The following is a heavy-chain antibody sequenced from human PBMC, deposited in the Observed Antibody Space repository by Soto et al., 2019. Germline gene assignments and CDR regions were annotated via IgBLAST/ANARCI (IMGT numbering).Heavy chain of an antibody. D-gene: IGHD3-9*01. V-gene: IGHV2-5*02. CDR3: AHSRYDILTGYINWFDP. Sequence: QITLKESGPTLVKPTQTLTLTCTFSGFSLSTSGVGVGWIRQPPGKALEWLALIYWDDDKRYSPSLKSRLTITKDTSKNQVVLTMTNMDPVDTATYYCAHSRYDILTGYINWFDPWGQGTLVTVSS. CDR1: GFSLSTSGVG. J-gene: IGHJ5*02. CDR2: IYWDDDK.